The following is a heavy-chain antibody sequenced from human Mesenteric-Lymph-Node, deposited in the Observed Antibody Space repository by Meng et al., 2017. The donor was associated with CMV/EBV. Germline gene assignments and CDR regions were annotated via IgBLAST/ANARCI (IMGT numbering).Heavy chain of an antibody. Sequence: EVPLVESGVGFVQPWGSLRLSFPASGFNVRDKYMSWVRQAPGKGLEWVCIIYRGDNTYYIDSVKDRFTVSRDNSKNTMYLQMNSLGVEDTAVYYCTGDSVSNPNLDYWGQGTLVTVSS. CDR1: GFNVRDKY. D-gene: IGHD3-10*01. CDR2: IYRGDNT. CDR3: TGDSVSNPNLDY. J-gene: IGHJ4*02. V-gene: IGHV3-66*01.